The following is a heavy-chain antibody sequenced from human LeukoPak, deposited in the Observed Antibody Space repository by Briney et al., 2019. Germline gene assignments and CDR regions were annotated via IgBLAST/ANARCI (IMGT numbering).Heavy chain of an antibody. CDR1: GFTFSSYA. Sequence: GGSLRLSCAASGFTFSSYAMSWVRQAPVKGLEWVSAISGSGGSTYYADSVKGRFTISRDNSKNTLYLQMNSLRAEDTAVYYCAKGDFGDYGIDYWGQGTLVTVSS. D-gene: IGHD4-17*01. J-gene: IGHJ4*02. V-gene: IGHV3-23*01. CDR2: ISGSGGST. CDR3: AKGDFGDYGIDY.